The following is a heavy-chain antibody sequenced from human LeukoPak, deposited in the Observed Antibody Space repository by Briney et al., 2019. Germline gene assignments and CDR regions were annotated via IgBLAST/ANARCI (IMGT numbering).Heavy chain of an antibody. Sequence: SVKVSCKASGGTFSSYAISWVRQAPGQGLEWMGGIIPIFGTANYAQKFQGRVTITADESTSTAYMELSSLRSEDTAVYYCASRYYYDSSGAYYYGMDVWGQGTTVTVSS. J-gene: IGHJ6*02. CDR1: GGTFSSYA. V-gene: IGHV1-69*13. CDR2: IIPIFGTA. CDR3: ASRYYYDSSGAYYYGMDV. D-gene: IGHD3-22*01.